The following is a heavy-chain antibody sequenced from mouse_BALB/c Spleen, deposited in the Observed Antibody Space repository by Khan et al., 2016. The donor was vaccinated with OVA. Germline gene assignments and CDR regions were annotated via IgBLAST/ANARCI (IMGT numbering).Heavy chain of an antibody. J-gene: IGHJ3*01. CDR3: VRDGAYHRNDGWFAY. V-gene: IGHV1-4*01. CDR1: GYTFTSYT. D-gene: IGHD2-14*01. CDR2: INPSNGYT. Sequence: VQLQQSGAELARPGASVKMSCKASGYTFTSYTIHWIKVRPGQGLEWIGFINPSNGYTNYNQKFKDKATLNADKSSTPLLMQLSSQTSGDAAVNNCVRDGAYHRNDGWFAYWGQGTLVTVSA.